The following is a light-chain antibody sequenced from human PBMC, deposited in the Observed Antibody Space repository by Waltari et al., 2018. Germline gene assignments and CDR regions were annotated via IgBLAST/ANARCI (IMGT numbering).Light chain of an antibody. V-gene: IGLV2-14*03. CDR1: SSDVGTYNY. CDR3: SSYISSSTLEL. J-gene: IGLJ2*01. CDR2: DVS. Sequence: QSALTQPASVSGSPGQSITISCTGTSSDVGTYNYVSWYQQHPGKAPKLMIFDVSIRPSGGSNRFSGSKSGNTASLTISGLQAEDDADYYCSSYISSSTLELFGGGTSLTVL.